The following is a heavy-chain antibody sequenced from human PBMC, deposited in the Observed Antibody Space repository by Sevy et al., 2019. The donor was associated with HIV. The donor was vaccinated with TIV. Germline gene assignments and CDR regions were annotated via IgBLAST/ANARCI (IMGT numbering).Heavy chain of an antibody. CDR1: GASVSSVSNY. CDR3: ESDPRYNYQFYGMDV. D-gene: IGHD1-1*01. V-gene: IGHV4-61*01. CDR2: ISDSGST. J-gene: IGHJ6*02. Sequence: SETLSLTCTVSGASVSSVSNYWIWIRQPPGKGLEWMGYISDSGSTTYNPSLKRRVTISVDMSKNQSSLNLTSMTAADTAVYYCESDPRYNYQFYGMDVWGQGTTVTVSS.